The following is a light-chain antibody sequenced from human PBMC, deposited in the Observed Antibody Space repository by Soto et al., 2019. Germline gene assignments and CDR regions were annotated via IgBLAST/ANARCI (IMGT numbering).Light chain of an antibody. Sequence: EIVLMQSPGTLSLSPGERATLSCRASQTMTRAYVAWYQQKPGQAPRLLIYAASYRATGISDKFSGSGSGTDFSLTISRLEPEDSALYYCHQYHSPPQTFGKGTKVEIK. CDR1: QTMTRAY. J-gene: IGKJ2*01. V-gene: IGKV3-20*01. CDR3: HQYHSPPQT. CDR2: AAS.